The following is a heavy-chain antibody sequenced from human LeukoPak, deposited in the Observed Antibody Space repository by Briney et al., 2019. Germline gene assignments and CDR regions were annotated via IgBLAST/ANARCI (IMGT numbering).Heavy chain of an antibody. J-gene: IGHJ4*02. Sequence: PGGSLRLSCAASGFTFSSYAMHWVRQAPGKGLEWVAVISYDGSNKYYADSVKGRFTISRDNSKNTLYLQMNSLRAEDTAVYYCARGGRDYVFDYWGQGTLVTVSS. V-gene: IGHV3-30-3*01. CDR2: ISYDGSNK. D-gene: IGHD4-17*01. CDR3: ARGGRDYVFDY. CDR1: GFTFSSYA.